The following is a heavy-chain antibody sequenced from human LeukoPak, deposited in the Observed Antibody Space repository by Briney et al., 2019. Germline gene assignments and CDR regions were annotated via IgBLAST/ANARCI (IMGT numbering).Heavy chain of an antibody. V-gene: IGHV1-46*01. D-gene: IGHD3-10*01. CDR2: IIPGGGST. CDR1: GYTLTNYH. CDR3: AGVRVGVSRDFDC. Sequence: GASVKVSCKASGYTLTNYHMHWVRQAPGQGLEWMGMIIPGGGSTSYAQKFQGRVTMTWDTSTSTVHMELSSLRSEDTAVYYCAGVRVGVSRDFDCWGQGSLVTVSS. J-gene: IGHJ4*02.